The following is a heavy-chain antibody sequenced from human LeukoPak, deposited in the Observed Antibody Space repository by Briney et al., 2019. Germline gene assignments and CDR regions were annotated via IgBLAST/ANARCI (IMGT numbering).Heavy chain of an antibody. Sequence: SETLSLTCTVSGGSFSSYYWNWIRQPAGKGLEWIGRIYTSGSTNYNPSRKSRVTMSVDTSKNQFSLKLSSVPAADTAVYYCARAQPFYSTTAFDIWGQGTMVTVSS. D-gene: IGHD6-13*01. J-gene: IGHJ3*02. V-gene: IGHV4-4*07. CDR2: IYTSGST. CDR1: GGSFSSYY. CDR3: ARAQPFYSTTAFDI.